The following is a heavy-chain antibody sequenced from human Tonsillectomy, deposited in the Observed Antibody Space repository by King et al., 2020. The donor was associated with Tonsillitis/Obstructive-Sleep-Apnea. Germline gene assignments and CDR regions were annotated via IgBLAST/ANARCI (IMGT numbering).Heavy chain of an antibody. CDR3: AREAFGEGSQWFEAFAI. V-gene: IGHV3-30*03. D-gene: IGHD3-10*01. J-gene: IGHJ3*02. Sequence: VQLVESGGGVVQPGRSLRLSCAASGFTFSNYGMHWVRQAPGKGLEWVAVITYDGSTTYYADSVKGRFTISRDNSKSTLFLQMKSLRAEDTDLYYCAREAFGEGSQWFEAFAIWGQGTMVTVSS. CDR1: GFTFSNYG. CDR2: ITYDGSTT.